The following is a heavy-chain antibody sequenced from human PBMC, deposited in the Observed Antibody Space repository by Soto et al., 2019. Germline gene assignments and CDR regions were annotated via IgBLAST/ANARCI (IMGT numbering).Heavy chain of an antibody. V-gene: IGHV1-18*01. CDR2: ISAYNGNT. Sequence: ASVKVSCKASGYTFTSYGISWVRQAPGQGLEWMGWISAYNGNTNYAQKLQGRVTMTTDTSTSTAYMQLRSLRSDDTAVYYCARDDSEYYDSSGYYYVFDYWGQRTPVTVSS. J-gene: IGHJ4*02. CDR1: GYTFTSYG. CDR3: ARDDSEYYDSSGYYYVFDY. D-gene: IGHD3-22*01.